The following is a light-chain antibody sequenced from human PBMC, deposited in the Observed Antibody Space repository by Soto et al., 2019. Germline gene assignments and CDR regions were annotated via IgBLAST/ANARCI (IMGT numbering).Light chain of an antibody. CDR2: AAS. J-gene: IGKJ1*01. CDR1: QGISNY. V-gene: IGKV1-27*01. Sequence: DIQMTQSPSSLSASVADTVTITCRASQGISNYLAWYQQKPGQVPNLLIYAASTLQSGVPSLFRGSGSGTDGTLTISSLRPEDVATYYCQKYNNAPRTFGQGTKVEI. CDR3: QKYNNAPRT.